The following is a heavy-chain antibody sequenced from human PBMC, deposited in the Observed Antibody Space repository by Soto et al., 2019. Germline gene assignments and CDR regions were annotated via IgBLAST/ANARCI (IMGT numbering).Heavy chain of an antibody. D-gene: IGHD2-21*01. V-gene: IGHV1-46*01. CDR2: INPSGGST. CDR1: GYTFTSYY. J-gene: IGHJ5*02. CDR3: ARDAKAPKYSNWFDP. Sequence: ASVKVSCKASGYTFTSYYMHWVRQAPGQGLEWMGIINPSGGSTSYAQKFQGRVTMTRDTSTSTVYMELSSLRSEDTAVYYCARDAKAPKYSNWFDPWGQGTLVTVYS.